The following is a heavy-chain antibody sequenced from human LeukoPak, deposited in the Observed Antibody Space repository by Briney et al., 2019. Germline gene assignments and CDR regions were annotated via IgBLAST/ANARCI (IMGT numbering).Heavy chain of an antibody. CDR2: IYYSGST. Sequence: PSETLSLTCTVSGGSISSSSYYWGWIRQPPGKGLEWIGSIYYSGSTYYNPSLKSRVTISVDTSKNQFSLKLSSVTAADTAVYYCASRPGRGPFDYWGQGTLVTVSS. V-gene: IGHV4-39*01. J-gene: IGHJ4*02. CDR3: ASRPGRGPFDY. D-gene: IGHD1-14*01. CDR1: GGSISSSSYY.